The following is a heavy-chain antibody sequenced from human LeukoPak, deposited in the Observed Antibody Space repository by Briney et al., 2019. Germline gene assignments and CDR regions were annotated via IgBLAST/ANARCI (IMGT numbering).Heavy chain of an antibody. CDR2: IIPILGIA. CDR1: GGTFSSYT. V-gene: IGHV1-69*02. D-gene: IGHD2-15*01. CDR3: ATVGYCSGGSCYDY. Sequence: ASVKVSCKASGGTFSSYTISWVRQAPGQGLEWMGRIIPILGIANYAQKFQGRVTMTEDTSTDTAYMELSSLRSEDTAVYYCATVGYCSGGSCYDYWGQGTLVTVSS. J-gene: IGHJ4*02.